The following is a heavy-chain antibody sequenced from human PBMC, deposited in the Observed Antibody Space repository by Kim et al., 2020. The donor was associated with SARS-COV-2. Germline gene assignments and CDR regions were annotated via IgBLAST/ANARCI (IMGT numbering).Heavy chain of an antibody. Sequence: SVKVSCKASGGTFSSYAISWVRQAPGQGLEWMGGIIPIFGTANYAQKFQGRVTITADESTSTAYMELSSLRSEDTAVYYCARDSRDRATVTTQYYYYGMDVWGQGTTVTVSS. D-gene: IGHD4-17*01. CDR1: GGTFSSYA. CDR3: ARDSRDRATVTTQYYYYGMDV. V-gene: IGHV1-69*13. CDR2: IIPIFGTA. J-gene: IGHJ6*02.